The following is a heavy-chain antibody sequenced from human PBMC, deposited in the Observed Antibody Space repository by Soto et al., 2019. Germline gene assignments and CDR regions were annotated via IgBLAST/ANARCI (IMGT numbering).Heavy chain of an antibody. V-gene: IGHV1-69*13. CDR2: IIPIFGTA. CDR3: ARGLDTAGYGYYYGMDV. CDR1: GGTFSSYA. J-gene: IGHJ6*02. D-gene: IGHD5-18*01. Sequence: VKVSCKASGGTFSSYAISWVRQAPGQGLEWMGGIIPIFGTASYAQKFQGRVTITADESTSTAYMELSSLRSEDTAVYYCARGLDTAGYGYYYGMDVWGQGTTVTVSS.